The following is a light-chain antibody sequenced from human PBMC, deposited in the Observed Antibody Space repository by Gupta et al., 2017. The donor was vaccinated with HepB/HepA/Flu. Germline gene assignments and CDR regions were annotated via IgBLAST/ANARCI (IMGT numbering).Light chain of an antibody. Sequence: EIVLTQSPGTLSLSPGERATLSCRASQSVSTTYLTWYQHKPGQAPRLLIYSASSRATGVPDRFSGRGSGADFTLTISRLEPEDVAVYYCHYYRNTGGTFGQGTTVEVK. CDR3: HYYRNTGGT. CDR1: QSVSTTY. V-gene: IGKV3-20*01. CDR2: SAS. J-gene: IGKJ1*01.